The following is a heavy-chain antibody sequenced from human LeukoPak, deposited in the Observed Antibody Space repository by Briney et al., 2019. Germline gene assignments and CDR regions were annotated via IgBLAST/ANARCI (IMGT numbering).Heavy chain of an antibody. CDR1: GYTFTGYY. Sequence: ASVKVSCKASGYTFTGYYMHWVRQAPGQGLEWMGWINPNSGGTNYAQKFQGRVTMTRDTSISTAYMELSRLRSDDTAAYYCAREPVLRYFDWFSEFDYWGQGTLVTVSS. CDR3: AREPVLRYFDWFSEFDY. J-gene: IGHJ4*02. D-gene: IGHD3-9*01. CDR2: INPNSGGT. V-gene: IGHV1-2*02.